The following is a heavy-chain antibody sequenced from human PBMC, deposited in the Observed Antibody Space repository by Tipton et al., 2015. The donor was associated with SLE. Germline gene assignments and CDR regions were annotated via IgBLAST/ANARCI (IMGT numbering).Heavy chain of an antibody. CDR1: GGSFSDYY. CDR3: ARGSSWAFDY. CDR2: INHSGST. J-gene: IGHJ4*02. D-gene: IGHD6-13*01. Sequence: LRLSCAVYGGSFSDYYWSWIRQPPGKGLEWIGGINHSGSTNYNPSLKSRVTMSVDTSKNQFSLKLSSVTAADTAVYYCARGSSWAFDYWGQGTLVTVSS. V-gene: IGHV4-34*01.